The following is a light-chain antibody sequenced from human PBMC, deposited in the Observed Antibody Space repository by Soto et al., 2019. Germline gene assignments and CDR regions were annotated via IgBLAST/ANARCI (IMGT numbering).Light chain of an antibody. CDR1: TNDVGAYNY. Sequence: QSALTQPASVSGSPGQSITISCTGTTNDVGAYNYVSWYQQHPGKAPKLMIYEVYHRPSGVSNRFSGSKSDNTASLTISGXXXXXXXXYYCSSYTRSSTHLFGGGTKLTV. V-gene: IGLV2-14*01. J-gene: IGLJ2*01. CDR2: EVY. CDR3: SSYTRSSTHL.